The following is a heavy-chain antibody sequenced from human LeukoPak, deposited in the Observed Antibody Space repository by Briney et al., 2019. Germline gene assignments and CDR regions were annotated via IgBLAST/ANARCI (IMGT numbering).Heavy chain of an antibody. V-gene: IGHV4-39*01. CDR2: IYYNGST. D-gene: IGHD3-16*01. CDR1: GGSISSSSYY. Sequence: SETLSLTCTVSGGSISSSSYYWGWIRQPPGKGLEWIGSIYYNGSTYYNPSLKSRVTISVDTSKNQFSLKLSSVTAADTAVYYCARLGRGGFDDAFDIWGQGTMVTVSS. CDR3: ARLGRGGFDDAFDI. J-gene: IGHJ3*02.